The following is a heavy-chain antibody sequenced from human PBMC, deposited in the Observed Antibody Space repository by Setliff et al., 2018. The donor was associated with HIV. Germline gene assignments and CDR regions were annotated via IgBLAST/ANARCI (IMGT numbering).Heavy chain of an antibody. J-gene: IGHJ2*01. V-gene: IGHV4-34*01. CDR1: GGSLSGYY. CDR3: ARAGGQGYSGSGSFYHRNFDL. Sequence: PSETLSLTCAVYGGSLSGYYWSWVRQSPGRGLEWIGEINQSGNTNFNPSLKSRLIISVDTSKSQFSLKLTSVTAADTALYYCARAGGQGYSGSGSFYHRNFDLWGRGTLVTVSS. CDR2: INQSGNT. D-gene: IGHD3-10*01.